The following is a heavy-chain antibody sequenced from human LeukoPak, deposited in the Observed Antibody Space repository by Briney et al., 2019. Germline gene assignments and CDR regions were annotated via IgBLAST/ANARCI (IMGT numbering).Heavy chain of an antibody. D-gene: IGHD5-24*01. V-gene: IGHV4-61*02. CDR3: ARHGSEGKSNNWCAP. Sequence: PSETLSLTCTVSSDSISSGTYYWNWIRRPVGKGLEWIVRIYSSGSANCSPSLKSRVTVSVDTSKNQFSLRLSSVTAADTAVYYCARHGSEGKSNNWCAPWGKGTLVTVYS. J-gene: IGHJ5*02. CDR2: IYSSGSA. CDR1: SDSISSGTYY.